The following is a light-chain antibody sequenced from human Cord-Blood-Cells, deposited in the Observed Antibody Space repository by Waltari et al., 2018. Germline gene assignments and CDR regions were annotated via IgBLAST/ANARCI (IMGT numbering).Light chain of an antibody. CDR2: DDS. CDR3: QVWDSSSDHVV. CDR1: HLGGKS. Sequence: SYVLTPPPSVSVAPGKTARITCGVHHLGGKSGHWYQQKPGQAPVLVVYDDSDRPSGIPERFSGSNSGNTATLTISRVEAGDEADYYCQVWDSSSDHVVFGGGTKLTVL. V-gene: IGLV3-21*03. J-gene: IGLJ2*01.